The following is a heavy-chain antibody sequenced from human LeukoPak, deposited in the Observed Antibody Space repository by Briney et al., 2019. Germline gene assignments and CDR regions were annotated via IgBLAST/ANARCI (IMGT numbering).Heavy chain of an antibody. CDR2: IYTSGNT. V-gene: IGHV4-4*07. J-gene: IGHJ4*02. CDR1: GDSINSYY. CDR3: ARDRFNNYFDY. Sequence: PSETLSLTCTVSGDSINSYYWSWIRQPAGKGLEWIGHIYTSGNTNYNPSLKSRVTMSVDASKNQFSLKLSSVTAADTAVYYCARDRFNNYFDYWGQGTLVTVSS.